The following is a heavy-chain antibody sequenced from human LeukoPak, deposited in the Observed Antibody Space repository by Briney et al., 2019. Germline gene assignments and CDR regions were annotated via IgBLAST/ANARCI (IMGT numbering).Heavy chain of an antibody. CDR1: GFTFSSYG. J-gene: IGHJ4*02. V-gene: IGHV3-30*18. D-gene: IGHD3-9*01. CDR3: AKDNYDILTGGDFDY. Sequence: PGRSLRLSCAASGFTFSSYGMHWVRQAPGKGLEWVAVISYDGSNKYYADSVKGRFTISRDNSKNTLYLRMNSLRAEDTAVYYCAKDNYDILTGGDFDYWGQGTLVTVSS. CDR2: ISYDGSNK.